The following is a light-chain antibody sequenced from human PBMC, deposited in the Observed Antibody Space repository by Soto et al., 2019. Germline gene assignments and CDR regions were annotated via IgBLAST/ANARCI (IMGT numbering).Light chain of an antibody. CDR1: RSDVGSYNS. Sequence: QSALTQPASVSGSPGQSITISCTGTRSDVGSYNSIAWYQQLPGKAPRVMIFEVTKRPSGISNRFSGSKSGSTASLTISGLQAEDEADYFCFSYAGSSIWVFGGGTKLIVL. CDR2: EVT. V-gene: IGLV2-23*02. CDR3: FSYAGSSIWV. J-gene: IGLJ3*02.